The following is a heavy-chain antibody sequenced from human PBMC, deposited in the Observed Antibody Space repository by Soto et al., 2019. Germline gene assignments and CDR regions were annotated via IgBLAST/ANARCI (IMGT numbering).Heavy chain of an antibody. V-gene: IGHV3-23*01. CDR3: AKGLMGDFWSEYYFDY. D-gene: IGHD3-3*01. CDR1: GFTFSSYA. J-gene: IGHJ4*02. CDR2: ISGSGGST. Sequence: EVQLLESGGGLVQPGGSLRLSCAASGFTFSSYAMSWVRQAPGKGLEWVSAISGSGGSTYYADSVKGRFTISRDNSKNTLYLQMNSLRAEDTAVYYCAKGLMGDFWSEYYFDYWGQGSLVTVSS.